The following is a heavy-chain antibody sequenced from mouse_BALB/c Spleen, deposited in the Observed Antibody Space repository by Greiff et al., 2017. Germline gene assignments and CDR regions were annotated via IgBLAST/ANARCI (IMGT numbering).Heavy chain of an antibody. V-gene: IGHV14-3*02. J-gene: IGHJ4*01. CDR2: IDPANGNT. Sequence: DVKLVESGAELVKPGASVKLSCTASGFNIKDTYMHWVKQRPEQGLEWIGRIDPANGNTKYDPKFQGKATITADTSSNTAYLQLSSLTSEDTAVYYCARDGQKAMDYWGQGTSVTVSS. CDR1: GFNIKDTY. CDR3: ARDGQKAMDY. D-gene: IGHD1-2*01.